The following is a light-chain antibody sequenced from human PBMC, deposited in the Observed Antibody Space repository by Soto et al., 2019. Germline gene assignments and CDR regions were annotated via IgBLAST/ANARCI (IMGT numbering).Light chain of an antibody. CDR2: RNN. J-gene: IGLJ3*02. Sequence: QSVLTQPPSASGTPGQRVTISCSGSSSNIGSNYVYWYQQLPGTAPKLLIYRNNQRPSGVPDRFSGSKSGTSASLAISGLRSEDEADDYCAAWDDSLSGWVFGGGTKVTVL. CDR1: SSNIGSNY. CDR3: AAWDDSLSGWV. V-gene: IGLV1-47*01.